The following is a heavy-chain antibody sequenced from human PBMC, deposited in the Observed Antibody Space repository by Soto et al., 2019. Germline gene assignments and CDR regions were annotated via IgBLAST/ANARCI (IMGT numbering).Heavy chain of an antibody. J-gene: IGHJ4*02. D-gene: IGHD5-12*01. V-gene: IGHV1-3*01. CDR1: GYTFTNYT. Sequence: ASVKVSCKASGYTFTNYTMHWVRQAPGQRLEWVGWINAGDGNTKYSQKFQGRVTINRDTSASTSYMELSSLRSEDTAVYYYARGRLRLIVTSNFDYWGQGTLVTVSS. CDR2: INAGDGNT. CDR3: ARGRLRLIVTSNFDY.